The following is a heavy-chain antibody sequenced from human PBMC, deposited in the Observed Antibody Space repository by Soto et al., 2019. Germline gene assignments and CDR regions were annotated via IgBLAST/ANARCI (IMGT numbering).Heavy chain of an antibody. CDR3: ARGGVVTATPNYFDY. CDR2: IIPIFGTA. D-gene: IGHD2-21*02. V-gene: IGHV1-69*06. Sequence: SVKVSCKASAGTFSSYAISWVRQAPGQGLEWMGGIIPIFGTANYAQKFQGRVTITADKYTSTAYMELSSLRSEDMAVYYCARGGVVTATPNYFDYWGQGTLVTVSS. J-gene: IGHJ4*02. CDR1: AGTFSSYA.